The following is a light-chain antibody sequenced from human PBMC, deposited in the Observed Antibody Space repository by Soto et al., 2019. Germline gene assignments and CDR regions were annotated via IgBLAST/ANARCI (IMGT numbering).Light chain of an antibody. V-gene: IGLV1-40*01. J-gene: IGLJ1*01. CDR2: ENN. Sequence: QSVLTQPPSVSEAPGQRFTISCTGSSSNIGAGYEAHWYQQVPGKAPKLLIYENNNRPSGVPDRFSGSKSGTSASLAITGLQAEDEAEYYCQSYDSSLSGYVFGTGTKLTVL. CDR1: SSNIGAGYE. CDR3: QSYDSSLSGYV.